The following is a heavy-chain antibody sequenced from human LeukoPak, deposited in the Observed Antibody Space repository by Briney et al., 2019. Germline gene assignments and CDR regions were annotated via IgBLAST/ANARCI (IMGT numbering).Heavy chain of an antibody. J-gene: IGHJ4*02. CDR2: IIPSGGST. CDR1: GYTFTSYY. CDR3: ARAPYSSSWYVSHFDY. Sequence: VASVKVSCKASGYTFTSYYMHWVRQAPGQGLEWMGIIIPSGGSTSYAQKFQGRVTMTRDTSTSTVYMELSSLRSEDTAVYYCARAPYSSSWYVSHFDYWGQGTLVTVSS. D-gene: IGHD6-13*01. V-gene: IGHV1-46*01.